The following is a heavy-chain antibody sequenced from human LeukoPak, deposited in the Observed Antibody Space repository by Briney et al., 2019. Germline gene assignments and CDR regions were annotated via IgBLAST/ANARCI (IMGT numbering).Heavy chain of an antibody. CDR3: AKDAGSHYYDSTLVY. J-gene: IGHJ4*02. V-gene: IGHV3-30*02. CDR2: IRYDGSNK. CDR1: GFTFSSYG. D-gene: IGHD3-22*01. Sequence: PPGGSLRLSCAASGFTFSSYGMHWVRQAPGKGLEWVPFIRYDGSNKYYADSVKGRFTISRDNSKNTLYLQMNSLRAEDTAVYYCAKDAGSHYYDSTLVYWGQGTLVTVSS.